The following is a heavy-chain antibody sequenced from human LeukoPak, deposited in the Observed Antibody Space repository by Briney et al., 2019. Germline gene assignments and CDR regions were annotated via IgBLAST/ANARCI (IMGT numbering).Heavy chain of an antibody. V-gene: IGHV3-23*01. Sequence: GGSLRLSCAASGFTFSSYGMSWVRQAPGKGLEWVSAISGSGGSTYYADSVKGRFTISRDNSKNTLYLQMNSLRAEDTAVYYCAKSPPPSLGVVVTAAYFDYWGQGTLVTVSS. CDR3: AKSPPPSLGVVVTAAYFDY. CDR1: GFTFSSYG. CDR2: ISGSGGST. J-gene: IGHJ4*02. D-gene: IGHD2-21*02.